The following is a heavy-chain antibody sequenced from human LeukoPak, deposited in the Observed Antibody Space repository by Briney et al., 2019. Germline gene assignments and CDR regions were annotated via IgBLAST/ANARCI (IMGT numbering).Heavy chain of an antibody. D-gene: IGHD1-26*01. CDR1: GGSISSSSYY. CDR2: IYYSGST. J-gene: IGHJ4*02. Sequence: SETLSLTCTVSGGSISSSSYYRGWIRQPPGKGLEWIGSIYYSGSTYYNPSLKSRVTISVDTSKNQFSLKLSSVTAADTAVYYCASRPQWELGVAYWGQGTLVTVSS. CDR3: ASRPQWELGVAY. V-gene: IGHV4-39*01.